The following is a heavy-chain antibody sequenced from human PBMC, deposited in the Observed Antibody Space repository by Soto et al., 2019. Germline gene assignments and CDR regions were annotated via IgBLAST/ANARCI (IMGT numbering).Heavy chain of an antibody. Sequence: QVQLVESGGGVVQPARSLRLSCAASGFTFSSYAMHWVRQAPGKGLAWVAVISYDGSNKYYADSVKGRFTISRDNSKNTLYLQMNSLRAEDTAVYYCARDLISSNYDGIYYYYGMDVWGQGTTVTVSS. V-gene: IGHV3-30-3*01. CDR1: GFTFSSYA. D-gene: IGHD4-4*01. CDR3: ARDLISSNYDGIYYYYGMDV. J-gene: IGHJ6*02. CDR2: ISYDGSNK.